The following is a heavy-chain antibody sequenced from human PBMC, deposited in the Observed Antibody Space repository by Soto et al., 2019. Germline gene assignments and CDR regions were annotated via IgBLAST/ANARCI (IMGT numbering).Heavy chain of an antibody. CDR3: ARDYGGQSGWFDP. V-gene: IGHV1-8*01. Sequence: QVQLVQSGAEVKKPGASVKVSCKASGYTFTNYDLNWVRQATGQGLEWLGWMSPTSGSIGYAQKFQGRLTLTRDASITTAYMELSSLTAEDTAVYYCARDYGGQSGWFDPWGRGTLVTVSS. J-gene: IGHJ5*02. CDR1: GYTFTNYD. CDR2: MSPTSGSI. D-gene: IGHD4-17*01.